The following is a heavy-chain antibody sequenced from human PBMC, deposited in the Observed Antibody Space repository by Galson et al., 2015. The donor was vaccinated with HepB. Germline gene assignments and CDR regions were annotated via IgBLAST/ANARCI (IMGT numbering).Heavy chain of an antibody. V-gene: IGHV3-48*04. CDR2: ISSSSSTI. Sequence: SLRLSCAASGFTFSSYSMNWVRQAPGKGPEWVSYISSSSSTIYYADSVKGRFTISRGNAKNSLYLQMNSLRAEDTAVYYCARDIRAQQQLGYYYYGMDVWGQGTTVTVSS. CDR3: ARDIRAQQQLGYYYYGMDV. CDR1: GFTFSSYS. J-gene: IGHJ6*02. D-gene: IGHD6-13*01.